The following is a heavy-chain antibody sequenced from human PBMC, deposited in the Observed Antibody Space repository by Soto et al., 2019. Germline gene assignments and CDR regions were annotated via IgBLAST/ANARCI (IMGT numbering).Heavy chain of an antibody. CDR2: VYYSGST. CDR3: ARYMVNPIDYYYAMDV. V-gene: IGHV4-31*03. D-gene: IGHD5-18*01. Sequence: TSETLSLTCTVSGGSISSGDYYWSWIRQHPGKGLEWIGYVYYSGSTYYNPSLKSRVFISVDTSKNQFSLKLSSVTAADTAVYYCARYMVNPIDYYYAMDVWGQGTTVTVSS. CDR1: GGSISSGDYY. J-gene: IGHJ6*02.